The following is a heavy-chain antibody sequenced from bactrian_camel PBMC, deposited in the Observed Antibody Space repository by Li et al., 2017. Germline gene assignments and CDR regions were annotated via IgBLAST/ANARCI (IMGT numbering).Heavy chain of an antibody. CDR1: GYSSIVNC. D-gene: IGHD6*01. J-gene: IGHJ4*01. CDR3: AKDLKVVSSWTEWAYNF. Sequence: HVQLVESGGDSVQAGESLTLSCIASGYSSIVNCMGWYRQGIGEEREGVAAIDSGGRTSIADSVKGRFTISSDNAKNTVYLQLNSLKTEDTAMYYCAKDLKVVSSWTEWAYNFWGQGTQVTVS. CDR2: IDSGGRT. V-gene: IGHV3S53*01.